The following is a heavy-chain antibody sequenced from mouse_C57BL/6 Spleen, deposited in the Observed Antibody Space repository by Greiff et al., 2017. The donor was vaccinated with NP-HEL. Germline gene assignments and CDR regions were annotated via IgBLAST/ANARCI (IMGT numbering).Heavy chain of an antibody. Sequence: VKLMESGPGLVAPSQSLSITCTVSGFSLTSYGVDWVRQSPGKGLEWLGVIWGVGSTNYNSALKSRLSISKDNSKSKGYLKMNSLQTDDTAMYYCASYNGYYGPAYWGQGTLVTVSA. J-gene: IGHJ3*01. D-gene: IGHD2-3*01. CDR1: GFSLTSYG. V-gene: IGHV2-6*01. CDR3: ASYNGYYGPAY. CDR2: IWGVGST.